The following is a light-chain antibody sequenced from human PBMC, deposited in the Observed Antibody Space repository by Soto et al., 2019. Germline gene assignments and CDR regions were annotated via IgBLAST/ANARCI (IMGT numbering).Light chain of an antibody. Sequence: DVVMTQSPLSLAFTLGRPASSSCRXNQSLVHSDGIAYFSWFQQRPGRSPRRLIYKVSNRDSGVPARFSGSGSGTDFALKISRVEAEDVGVYYCMQGTHWPITFGQGTRLEI. J-gene: IGKJ5*01. CDR1: QSLVHSDGIAY. V-gene: IGKV2-30*02. CDR2: KVS. CDR3: MQGTHWPIT.